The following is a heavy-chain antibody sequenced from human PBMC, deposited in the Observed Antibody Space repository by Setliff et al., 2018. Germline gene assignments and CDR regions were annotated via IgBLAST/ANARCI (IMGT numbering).Heavy chain of an antibody. J-gene: IGHJ6*02. V-gene: IGHV4-39*07. CDR2: IYYSGST. D-gene: IGHD3-10*01. Sequence: TLSLTCTVSGGSLSSRSYYWGWNRQPPGKGLEWIGSIYYSGSTYYKPSLKSRVTISVDTSKNQFSLKLSSVTAADTAVYYCARVSSYGSGSYYYYYYGMDVWGQGTTVTVSS. CDR3: ARVSSYGSGSYYYYYYGMDV. CDR1: GGSLSSRSYY.